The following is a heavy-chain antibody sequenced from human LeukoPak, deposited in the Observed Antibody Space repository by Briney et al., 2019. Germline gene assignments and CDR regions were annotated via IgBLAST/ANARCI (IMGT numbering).Heavy chain of an antibody. V-gene: IGHV3-30*03. J-gene: IGHJ4*02. CDR3: GSGTYLYYFDH. CDR2: ISYDGSDK. CDR1: GFTFSDYY. D-gene: IGHD1-26*01. Sequence: GGSLRLSCAASGFTFSDYYMSWIRQAPGKGLEWVAVISYDGSDKYYADSVKGRFTISRDNSKNTLFLQMNSLRAEDTAVYYCGSGTYLYYFDHWGQGTLVTVSS.